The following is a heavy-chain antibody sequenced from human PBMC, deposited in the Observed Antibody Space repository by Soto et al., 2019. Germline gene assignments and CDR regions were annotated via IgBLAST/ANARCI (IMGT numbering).Heavy chain of an antibody. D-gene: IGHD2-15*01. CDR2: INSDGSVS. CDR3: ARGDCVGGSCYTLAGSFYYYMDV. V-gene: IGHV3-74*01. CDR1: GFTFSNYW. Sequence: VKLVESGGGLVQPGGSLRLSCAASGFTFSNYWMYWVRQAPGQGLVWVSRINSDGSVSRYADSVKGRLPISRDNVNNTLYLQMNSLRGEDTAVYYCARGDCVGGSCYTLAGSFYYYMDVWGKGTTVTVFS. J-gene: IGHJ6*03.